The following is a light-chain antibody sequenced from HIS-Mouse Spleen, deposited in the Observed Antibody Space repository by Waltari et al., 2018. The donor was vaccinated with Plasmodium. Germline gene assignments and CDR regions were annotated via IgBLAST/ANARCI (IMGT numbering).Light chain of an antibody. Sequence: EIVMTQSPATLSVSPGETATLPCRASQSVSSNLAWYPQKPGQAPRLLIYGASTRATGIPARFSGSGSGTEFTLTISSLQSEDFAVYYCQQYNNWSFTFGPGTKVDIK. CDR2: GAS. J-gene: IGKJ3*01. V-gene: IGKV3-15*01. CDR1: QSVSSN. CDR3: QQYNNWSFT.